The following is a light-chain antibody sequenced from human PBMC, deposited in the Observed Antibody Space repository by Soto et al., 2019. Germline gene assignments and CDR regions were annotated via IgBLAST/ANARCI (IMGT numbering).Light chain of an antibody. V-gene: IGLV4-69*01. J-gene: IGLJ2*01. CDR3: QTWGSGIVV. Sequence: VLTQSPSASASLGASVKLTCTLSSGHSNYAIAWHQQQSEKGPRYLMKLNSDGSHSKGDGIPDRVSGSSSGAERYLTISSLQSEDEADYYCQTWGSGIVVFGGGTKLTVL. CDR2: LNSDGSH. CDR1: SGHSNYA.